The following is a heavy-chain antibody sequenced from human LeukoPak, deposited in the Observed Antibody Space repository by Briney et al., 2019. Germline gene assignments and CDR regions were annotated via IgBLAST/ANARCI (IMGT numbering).Heavy chain of an antibody. CDR3: ARVRKDAFDI. CDR2: IRYDGSNK. V-gene: IGHV3-30*02. Sequence: GGSLRLSCAASGFTFSSYGMHWVRQAPGKGLEWVAFIRYDGSNKYYADSVKGRFTISRDNSKNTLYLQMNSLRAEDTAVYYCARVRKDAFDIWGQGTMVTVSS. CDR1: GFTFSSYG. J-gene: IGHJ3*02.